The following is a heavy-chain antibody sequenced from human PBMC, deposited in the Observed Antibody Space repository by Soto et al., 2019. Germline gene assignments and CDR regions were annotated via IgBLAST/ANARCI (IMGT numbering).Heavy chain of an antibody. J-gene: IGHJ4*02. Sequence: ASVKVSCKASGYTFTSYGISWVRQAPGQGLEWMGWISASNGNTNYAQKLQGRVTMTTDTSTSTAYMELRSLRSDDTAVYYCARDYDYVWGSYRYRIDYWGQGTLVTVSS. CDR2: ISASNGNT. V-gene: IGHV1-18*01. D-gene: IGHD3-16*02. CDR3: ARDYDYVWGSYRYRIDY. CDR1: GYTFTSYG.